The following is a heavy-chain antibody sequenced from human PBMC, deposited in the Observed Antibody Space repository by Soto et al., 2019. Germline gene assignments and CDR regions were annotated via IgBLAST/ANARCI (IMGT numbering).Heavy chain of an antibody. V-gene: IGHV3-30*18. Sequence: PGGSLRLSCAASGFTFISYGMHWVRQAPGKGLEWVAVISYDGSNKYYADSVTGRFTISRDNSKNTLYLQMNSLRAEDTAVYYCAKDSTMVYAILPPHYYYMDVWGKGTTVTVSS. CDR2: ISYDGSNK. D-gene: IGHD2-8*01. CDR3: AKDSTMVYAILPPHYYYMDV. CDR1: GFTFISYG. J-gene: IGHJ6*03.